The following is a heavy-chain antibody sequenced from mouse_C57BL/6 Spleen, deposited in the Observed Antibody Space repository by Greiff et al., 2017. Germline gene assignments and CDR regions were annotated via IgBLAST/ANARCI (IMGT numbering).Heavy chain of an antibody. CDR3: ARGGGLRGDY. J-gene: IGHJ2*01. CDR2: IYPSDSET. D-gene: IGHD2-4*01. Sequence: QVQLQQPGAELVRPGSSVKLSCKASGYTFTSYWMDWVKQRPGQGLEWIGNIYPSDSETHYNQKFKDKATLTVDKSSSTAYMQLSSRTSEDSAVYYCARGGGLRGDYWGQGTTLTVSS. V-gene: IGHV1-61*01. CDR1: GYTFTSYW.